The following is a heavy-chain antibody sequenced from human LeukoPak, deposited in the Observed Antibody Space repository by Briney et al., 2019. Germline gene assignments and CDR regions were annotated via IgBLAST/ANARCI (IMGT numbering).Heavy chain of an antibody. Sequence: GGSLRLSCAASGFTFSSYGMHWVRQAPGKGLEWVAFIRYDGSNKYYTDSVRGRFTISRDNSKNTLYLQMNSLRAEDTAVYYCVPFLRYLDYWGQGTLVTVSS. CDR2: IRYDGSNK. V-gene: IGHV3-30*02. D-gene: IGHD3-16*02. J-gene: IGHJ4*02. CDR1: GFTFSSYG. CDR3: VPFLRYLDY.